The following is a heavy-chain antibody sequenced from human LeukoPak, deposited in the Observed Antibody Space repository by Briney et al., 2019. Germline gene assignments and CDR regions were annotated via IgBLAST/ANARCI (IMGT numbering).Heavy chain of an antibody. CDR3: ASNYDFWSGRYAFDI. CDR2: IYYSGST. Sequence: SETLSLTCTVSGGSISSGDYYWSWIRQPPGKGLEWVGYIYYSGSTYYNPSLKRRVTISVGTSKSQFSLKLSPVTAADTAVYYCASNYDFWSGRYAFDIWGQGTMVTVSS. D-gene: IGHD3-3*01. V-gene: IGHV4-30-4*08. CDR1: GGSISSGDYY. J-gene: IGHJ3*02.